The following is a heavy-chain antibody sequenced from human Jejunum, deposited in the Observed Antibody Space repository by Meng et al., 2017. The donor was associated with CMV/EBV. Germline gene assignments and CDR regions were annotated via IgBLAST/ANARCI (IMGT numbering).Heavy chain of an antibody. V-gene: IGHV1-2*06. CDR2: INPNSGGT. J-gene: IGHJ5*02. D-gene: IGHD6-19*01. Sequence: VWLVQSGAEGKKPGASVKVSCKASGYTFTGYYMHWVRQAPGQGLEWMGRINPNSGGTNYAQKFQGRVTMTRDTSISTAYMELSRLRSDDTAVYYCAHQAVAGTRGWFDPWGQGTLVTVSS. CDR1: GYTFTGYY. CDR3: AHQAVAGTRGWFDP.